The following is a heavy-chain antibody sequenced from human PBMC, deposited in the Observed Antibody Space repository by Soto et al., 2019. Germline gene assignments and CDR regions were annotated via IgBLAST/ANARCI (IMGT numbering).Heavy chain of an antibody. CDR2: IRFDGSNE. J-gene: IGHJ4*02. CDR1: GGIFHGYG. Sequence: QEQLVESGGGVVQPGTSLRLSCAVPGGIFHGYGMHWVRQAPGKGLEWVAIIRFDGSNEEYADSVKGRFTISWDNSKNTLYLQMNTPGAEDTAVYYCARDGIGGTVFRGYLDYWGRGTVVTVSS. V-gene: IGHV3-33*01. D-gene: IGHD1-7*01. CDR3: ARDGIGGTVFRGYLDY.